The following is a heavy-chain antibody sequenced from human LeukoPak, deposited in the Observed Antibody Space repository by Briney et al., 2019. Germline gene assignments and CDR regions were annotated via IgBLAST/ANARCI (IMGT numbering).Heavy chain of an antibody. CDR3: ARGYCSGGSCYTYYYGMDV. J-gene: IGHJ6*02. CDR2: IWYDGSNK. Sequence: QPGGSLRLSCAASGFTFSSYGMHWVRQAPGEGLEWVAVIWYDGSNKYYADSVKGRFTISRDNSKNTLYLQMNSLRAEDTAVYYCARGYCSGGSCYTYYYGMDVWGQGTTVTVSS. V-gene: IGHV3-33*08. D-gene: IGHD2-15*01. CDR1: GFTFSSYG.